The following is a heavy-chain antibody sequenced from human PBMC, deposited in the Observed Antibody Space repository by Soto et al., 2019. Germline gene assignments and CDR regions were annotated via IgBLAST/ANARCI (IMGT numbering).Heavy chain of an antibody. V-gene: IGHV1-69*01. CDR2: IIPLFGTI. CDR3: ARVLPGGWVEPGAIRGYLDT. D-gene: IGHD6-19*01. Sequence: QVQLVQSGAAVKEPGSSVKVSCKASGDTFSNYATTWVRQAPGQGLEWMGAIIPLFGTITYAQNFQGRVTITADESTRTAYMELSSLRSDDTAVYYCARVLPGGWVEPGAIRGYLDTWGQGTLVTVSS. CDR1: GDTFSNYA. J-gene: IGHJ4*02.